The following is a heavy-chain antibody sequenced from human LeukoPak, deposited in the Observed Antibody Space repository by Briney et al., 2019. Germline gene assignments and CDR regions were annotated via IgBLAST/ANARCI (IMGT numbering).Heavy chain of an antibody. Sequence: GGSLRLSCAAYGFTFSSYEMIWDRQAPGKGLEWISYISDSDNTIYYADSVKGRFTISRDSAKNSLYLQMNSLRAEDTAIYYCARDLGLEHTFDIWGQGTMVTVSS. V-gene: IGHV3-48*03. D-gene: IGHD1/OR15-1a*01. CDR1: GFTFSSYE. J-gene: IGHJ3*02. CDR3: ARDLGLEHTFDI. CDR2: ISDSDNTI.